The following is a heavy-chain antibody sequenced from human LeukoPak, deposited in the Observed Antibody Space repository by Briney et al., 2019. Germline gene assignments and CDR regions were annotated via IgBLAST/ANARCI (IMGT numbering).Heavy chain of an antibody. CDR3: VKFGVDYDMGV. CDR1: GDSISGSY. Sequence: SETLSLTWTVSGDSISGSYWTWVRQPPGQGLEWIGQIHYSGRADYNPSLKRRITISVDTSKNQMSLTLTSVTAADTAIYYCVKFGVDYDMGVRGQGTTVTVSS. V-gene: IGHV4-59*01. D-gene: IGHD3-16*01. CDR2: IHYSGRA. J-gene: IGHJ6*02.